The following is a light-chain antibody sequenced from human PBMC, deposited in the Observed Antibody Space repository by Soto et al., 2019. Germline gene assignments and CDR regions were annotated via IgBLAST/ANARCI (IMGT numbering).Light chain of an antibody. CDR2: SNN. CDR3: ASWDDSLNALV. J-gene: IGLJ2*01. Sequence: QSVLTQPPSASGAPGQRVTISCSGSSSNIGSNTVNWYQHLPGTAPKVLIYSNNQRPSGVPDRFSGSKSGTSASLAVSGLQSADEVDYYCASWDDSLNALVFGGGTKLTVL. V-gene: IGLV1-44*01. CDR1: SSNIGSNT.